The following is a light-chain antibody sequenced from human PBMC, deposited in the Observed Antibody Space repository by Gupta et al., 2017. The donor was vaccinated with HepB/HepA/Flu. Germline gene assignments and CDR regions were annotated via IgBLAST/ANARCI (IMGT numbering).Light chain of an antibody. V-gene: IGKV2-28*01. CDR3: KGALQTPKT. J-gene: IGKJ1*01. Sequence: DIVMTQSPLSLPVTPGEPASISCRSSQSLLHSNGYNYLNWFLQKPGQSPQLLLYLGSNRASGVPDRISGSASAADFTLKIRMVDAEDVGIYYIKGALQTPKTFGQGTKLEIK. CDR2: LGS. CDR1: QSLLHSNGYNY.